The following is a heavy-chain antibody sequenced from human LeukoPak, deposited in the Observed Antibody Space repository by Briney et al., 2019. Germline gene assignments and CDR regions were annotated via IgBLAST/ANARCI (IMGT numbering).Heavy chain of an antibody. D-gene: IGHD3-3*01. Sequence: GGSLRLSCAASGFTFSSYAMHWVRQAPGKGLEYVSAISSNGGSTYYANSVKGRFTISRDNSKNTLYLQMNSLRAEDTAVYYCAKDRILGITIYGMDVWGQGTTVTVSS. J-gene: IGHJ6*02. CDR1: GFTFSSYA. CDR3: AKDRILGITIYGMDV. CDR2: ISSNGGST. V-gene: IGHV3-64*01.